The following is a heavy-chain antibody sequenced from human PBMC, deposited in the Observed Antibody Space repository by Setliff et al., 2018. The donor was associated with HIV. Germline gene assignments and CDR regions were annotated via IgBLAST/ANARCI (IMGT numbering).Heavy chain of an antibody. CDR2: ISNSGSTI. Sequence: PGGSLRLSCAASGFTFSDYYMSWIRQAPGKGLEWVSYISNSGSTIYYADSVKGRFSISRDNAKNSLYLQMNSLRAEDTAVYYCARDGGSSPSPVSDYYYYYMDVWGKGTTVTVSS. CDR1: GFTFSDYY. D-gene: IGHD1-26*01. V-gene: IGHV3-11*04. CDR3: ARDGGSSPSPVSDYYYYYMDV. J-gene: IGHJ6*03.